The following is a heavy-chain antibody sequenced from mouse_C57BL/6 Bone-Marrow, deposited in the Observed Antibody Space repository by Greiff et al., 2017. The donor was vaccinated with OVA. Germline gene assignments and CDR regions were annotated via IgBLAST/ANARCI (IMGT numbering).Heavy chain of an antibody. V-gene: IGHV1-81*01. CDR2: IYPRSGNT. J-gene: IGHJ3*01. Sequence: VMLVESGAELARPGASVKLSCKASGYTFTSYGISWVKQRTGQGLEWIGEIYPRSGNTYYNEKFKGKATLTADKSSSTAYMELRSLTSEDAAVYFCAPRYGSLFAYWGQGTLVTVSA. CDR3: APRYGSLFAY. CDR1: GYTFTSYG. D-gene: IGHD1-1*01.